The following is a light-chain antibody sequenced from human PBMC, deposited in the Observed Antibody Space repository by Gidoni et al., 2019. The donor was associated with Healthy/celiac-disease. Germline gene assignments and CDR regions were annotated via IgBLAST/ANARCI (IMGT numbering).Light chain of an antibody. J-gene: IGKJ1*01. CDR2: GAA. CDR1: QSVSSSY. Sequence: EIVLTQSPGTLSLSPGERATLSCRASQSVSSSYLSWYPQQPGQAPRLLIYGAASRATGIPDRFSGSGSGTDFTLTISSLEPEDFAVYYCQQYGSSPETFGQGTKVEIK. CDR3: QQYGSSPET. V-gene: IGKV3-20*01.